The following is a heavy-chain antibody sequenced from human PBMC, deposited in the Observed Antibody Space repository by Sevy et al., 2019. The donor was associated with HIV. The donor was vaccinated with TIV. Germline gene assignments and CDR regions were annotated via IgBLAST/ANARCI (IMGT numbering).Heavy chain of an antibody. CDR1: GYTLTELS. J-gene: IGHJ5*02. CDR2: FDPEDGET. V-gene: IGHV1-24*01. D-gene: IGHD3-10*01. CDR3: APSRITLVRGVIFTDNWFDP. Sequence: ASVKVSCKVSGYTLTELSMHWVRQAPGKGLEWMGGFDPEDGETIYAQKFQGRVTMTEDTSTDTADMELGSLRSEDTAVYDCAPSRITLVRGVIFTDNWFDPWGQGTLVTVSS.